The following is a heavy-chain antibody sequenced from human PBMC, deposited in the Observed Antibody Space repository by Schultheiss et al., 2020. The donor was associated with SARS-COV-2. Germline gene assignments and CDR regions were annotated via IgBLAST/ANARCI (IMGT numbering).Heavy chain of an antibody. J-gene: IGHJ4*02. CDR2: ISGSGGST. V-gene: IGHV3-23*01. Sequence: GGSLRLSCAASGFTFDDYAMHWVRQAPGKGLEWVSAISGSGGSTYYAGSVKGRFTISRDNSKDTLYLQMNSLRTEDTAVYFCARDPCLSGRCYYFDYWGQGTLVTVSS. CDR1: GFTFDDYA. CDR3: ARDPCLSGRCYYFDY. D-gene: IGHD3-10*01.